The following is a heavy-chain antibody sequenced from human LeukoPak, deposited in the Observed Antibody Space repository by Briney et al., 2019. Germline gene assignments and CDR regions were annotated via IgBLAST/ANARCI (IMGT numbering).Heavy chain of an antibody. J-gene: IGHJ6*03. CDR2: IYYSGST. V-gene: IGHV4-39*07. CDR1: GGSISSSSYY. CDR3: ARETTDYYDSSGLPYYMDV. Sequence: PSETLSLTCTVSGGSISSSSYYWGWIRQPPGKGLEWIGSIYYSGSTYYNPSLKSRVTISVDTSKNQFSLKLSSVTAADTAVYYCARETTDYYDSSGLPYYMDVWGKGTTVTVSS. D-gene: IGHD3-22*01.